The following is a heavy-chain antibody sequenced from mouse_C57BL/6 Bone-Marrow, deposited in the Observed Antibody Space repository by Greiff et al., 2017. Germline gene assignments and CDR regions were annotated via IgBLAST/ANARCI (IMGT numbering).Heavy chain of an antibody. CDR2: IWSGGST. V-gene: IGHV2-2*01. CDR3: ARNYGTPYAMDY. CDR1: GFSLTSYG. D-gene: IGHD1-1*01. Sequence: VQLQQSGPGLVQPSQSLSITCTVSGFSLTSYGVPWVRQSPGKGLEWLGVIWSGGSTDYNAAFMSRLSISKDNSKSQVFLKMNSLQTDDTAIYYCARNYGTPYAMDYWGQGTTVTVSS. J-gene: IGHJ4*01.